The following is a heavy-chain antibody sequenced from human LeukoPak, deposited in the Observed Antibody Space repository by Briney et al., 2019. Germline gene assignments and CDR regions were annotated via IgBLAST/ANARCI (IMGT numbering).Heavy chain of an antibody. J-gene: IGHJ4*02. CDR3: AKGSIMITFGGVIGPFDY. Sequence: GGSLRLSCAASGFTFSSYAMSWVRQAPGKGLEWVSAISGSGGSTYYADSVKGRFTISRDNSKNTLYLQMNSLRAEDTAVYYCAKGSIMITFGGVIGPFDYWGQGTLVTVSS. CDR2: ISGSGGST. V-gene: IGHV3-23*01. CDR1: GFTFSSYA. D-gene: IGHD3-16*02.